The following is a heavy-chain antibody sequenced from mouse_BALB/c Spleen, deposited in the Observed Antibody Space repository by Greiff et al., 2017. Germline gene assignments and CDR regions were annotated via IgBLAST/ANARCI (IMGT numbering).Heavy chain of an antibody. CDR2: INPSSGYT. V-gene: IGHV1-4*01. D-gene: IGHD1-1*01. CDR1: GYTFTSYT. CDR3: ARGGDYYGSRGFAD. Sequence: QVHVKQSGAELARPGASVKMSCKASGYTFTSYTMHWVKQRPGPGLEWIGYINPSSGYTNSNQKFKDKATLNADKSSSTAYMQLSSLTSEDSAVYYCARGGDYYGSRGFADWGQGTLVNGSA. J-gene: IGHJ3*01.